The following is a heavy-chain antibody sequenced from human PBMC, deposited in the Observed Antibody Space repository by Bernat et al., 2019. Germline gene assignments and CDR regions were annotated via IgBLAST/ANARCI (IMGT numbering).Heavy chain of an antibody. Sequence: QVTLRESGPALVKPTQTLTLTCTFSGFSLSTSGMCVSWIRQPPGKALEWLARIDWDDDKYYSTSLKTRLTISKDTSKNQEVLTMTNMDPVDTATYYCARGGVEYYYYGMDVWGQGTTVTVSS. V-gene: IGHV2-70*15. J-gene: IGHJ6*02. D-gene: IGHD3-10*01. CDR3: ARGGVEYYYYGMDV. CDR1: GFSLSTSGMC. CDR2: IDWDDDK.